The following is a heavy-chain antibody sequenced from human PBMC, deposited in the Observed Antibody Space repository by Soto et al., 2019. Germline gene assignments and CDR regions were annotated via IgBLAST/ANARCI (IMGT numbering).Heavy chain of an antibody. Sequence: GASVKVSCKASGYTFTSYGISWVRQAPGQGLEWMGWISAYNGNTNYAQKLQGRVTMTTDTSTSTAYMELRSLRSDDTAVYYCARDPRRYSSSPHPADYYYYYGMDVWGQGTTVTVSS. V-gene: IGHV1-18*01. CDR3: ARDPRRYSSSPHPADYYYYYGMDV. CDR2: ISAYNGNT. J-gene: IGHJ6*02. D-gene: IGHD6-6*01. CDR1: GYTFTSYG.